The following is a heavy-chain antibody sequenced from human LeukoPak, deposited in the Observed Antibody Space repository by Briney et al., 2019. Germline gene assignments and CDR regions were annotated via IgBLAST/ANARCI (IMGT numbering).Heavy chain of an antibody. J-gene: IGHJ6*03. Sequence: GGSLRLSCAVSGLTLSNYGMSWVRQAPGKGLEWVSAISGSGGSTYYADSVKGRFTISRDNSKNTLYLQMNSLRAEDTAVYYCAKGAYSSSWYYYYYYYMDVWGKGTTVTVSS. CDR2: ISGSGGST. V-gene: IGHV3-23*01. D-gene: IGHD6-13*01. CDR1: GLTLSNYG. CDR3: AKGAYSSSWYYYYYYYMDV.